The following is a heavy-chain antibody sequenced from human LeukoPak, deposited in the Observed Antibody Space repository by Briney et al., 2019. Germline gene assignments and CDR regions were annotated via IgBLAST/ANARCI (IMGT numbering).Heavy chain of an antibody. Sequence: GGSLRLSCAASGFTFSSYGMHWVRQAPGKGMEWVSHIYSSDTTYADSVKGRFTISRDNAKNSLYLQMNSLRDEDTAVYYCARDLHYAFDIWGQGTMVTASS. J-gene: IGHJ3*02. D-gene: IGHD3-10*01. V-gene: IGHV3-48*02. CDR2: IYSSDTT. CDR1: GFTFSSYG. CDR3: ARDLHYAFDI.